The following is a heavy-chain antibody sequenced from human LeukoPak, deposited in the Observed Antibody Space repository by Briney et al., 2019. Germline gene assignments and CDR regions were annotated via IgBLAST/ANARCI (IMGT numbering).Heavy chain of an antibody. J-gene: IGHJ6*03. CDR1: GFTFRDYW. V-gene: IGHV3-7*01. CDR3: ARDYYYYYYMDV. Sequence: GGSLRLSCEASGFTFRDYWMTWVRQAPGKGLEWVANVKQDGTEKFYVDSVKGRFTISRDNGKNSLYLQMNSLRVEDTAVYYCARDYYYYYYMDVWGKGTTVTVSS. CDR2: VKQDGTEK.